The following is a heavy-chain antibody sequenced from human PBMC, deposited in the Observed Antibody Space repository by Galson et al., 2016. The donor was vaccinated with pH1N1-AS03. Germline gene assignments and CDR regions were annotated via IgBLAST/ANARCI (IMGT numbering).Heavy chain of an antibody. Sequence: SVKVSCKASGGIFSNYAISWVRQAPGQGLEWMGGIIPMLGTANYAQKFQGRVTITADESTRTAYMELSSLTSEGTAVYYCSREVPSGPREVQGLQNYGMDVWGQGTTVTVS. CDR3: SREVPSGPREVQGLQNYGMDV. V-gene: IGHV1-69*13. CDR2: IIPMLGTA. J-gene: IGHJ6*02. CDR1: GGIFSNYA.